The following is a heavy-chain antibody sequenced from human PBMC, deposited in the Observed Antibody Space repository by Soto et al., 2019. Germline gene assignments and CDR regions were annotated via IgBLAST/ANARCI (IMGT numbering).Heavy chain of an antibody. V-gene: IGHV4-4*02. Sequence: QVQLQESGPGLVKPSGTLSLTCTVSSGSITSSLWWSWVRQSPGKGVEWIGEVAQSGYTHSNPSLKSRRTISLDKSTNRFPLRLTSVTAADTAVYYCARNRYGGYDFDSWGQGSLVTVSS. D-gene: IGHD5-12*01. CDR2: VAQSGYT. CDR3: ARNRYGGYDFDS. CDR1: SGSITSSLW. J-gene: IGHJ4*02.